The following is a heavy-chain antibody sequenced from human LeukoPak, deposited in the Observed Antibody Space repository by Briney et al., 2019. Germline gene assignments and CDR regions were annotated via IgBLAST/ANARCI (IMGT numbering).Heavy chain of an antibody. CDR2: INLNSGNT. Sequence: GASVSVSCTASGYTFTIYDTDWVRQAPEEGREWMGWINLNSGNTSYAQKFPSRVTMTMTAYTSTAYIYMNSLRSEDTAVYYCARESSLLSYGGNDYYYYYIDVWGKGTTVTVSS. CDR3: ARESSLLSYGGNDYYYYYIDV. V-gene: IGHV1-8*01. CDR1: GYTFTIYD. D-gene: IGHD4-23*01. J-gene: IGHJ6*03.